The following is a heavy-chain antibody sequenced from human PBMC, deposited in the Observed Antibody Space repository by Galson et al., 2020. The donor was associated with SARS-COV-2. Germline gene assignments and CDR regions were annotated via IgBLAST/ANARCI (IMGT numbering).Heavy chain of an antibody. CDR2: INPNSGGT. J-gene: IGHJ4*02. CDR3: ARDSQGGNDYNYLLF. CDR1: GYTFTGYY. Sequence: ASVKVSCTASGYTFTGYYMHWVRQAPGQGLEWMGWINPNSGGTNYAQKFQGRVTMTRDTSTSTVYMDLSSLISEDTAVYYCARDSQGGNDYNYLLFWGQGTLVTVSS. V-gene: IGHV1-2*02. D-gene: IGHD4-4*01.